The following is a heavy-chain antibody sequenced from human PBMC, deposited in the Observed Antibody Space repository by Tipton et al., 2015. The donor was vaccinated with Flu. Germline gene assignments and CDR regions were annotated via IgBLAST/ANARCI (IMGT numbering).Heavy chain of an antibody. CDR2: ISGYNGDT. D-gene: IGHD1-26*01. Sequence: QLQSGVEVKKPGASVKVSCKASGYTFTNFGITWVRQAPGQGLEWMGWISGYNGDTNYAEKLQGRVTMTTDASTHTAYMELRSLKSDDTAMYYCARDRGSYNIHLEYHYYYGMDVWGQGTTVTVSS. V-gene: IGHV1-18*01. CDR3: ARDRGSYNIHLEYHYYYGMDV. J-gene: IGHJ6*02. CDR1: GYTFTNFG.